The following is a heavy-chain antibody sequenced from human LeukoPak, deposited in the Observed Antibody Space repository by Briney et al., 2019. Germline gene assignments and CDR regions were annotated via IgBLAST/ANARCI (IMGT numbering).Heavy chain of an antibody. CDR1: GGSMSSGGYY. CDR3: ARILRWGGYNAVSEYYFDY. J-gene: IGHJ4*02. Sequence: SETLSLTCTVSGGSMSSGGYYGSWIRQHPGKGLEWIGCIYSSGSTNYNPSLRSRATMSLDTSKNQFSLTLRSVTAADTAVYYCARILRWGGYNAVSEYYFDYWGQGTLVTVSS. CDR2: IYSSGST. V-gene: IGHV4-31*03. D-gene: IGHD5-24*01.